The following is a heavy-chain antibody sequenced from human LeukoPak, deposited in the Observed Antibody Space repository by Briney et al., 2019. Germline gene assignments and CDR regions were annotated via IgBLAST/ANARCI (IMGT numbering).Heavy chain of an antibody. V-gene: IGHV4-4*07. CDR1: GGSISGYY. Sequence: SETLSLTCSVSGGSISGYYWTWIRQPARKGLEWIGRVYTSGTTHYNPALKTRLTMSVDTSKNQFSLKLSSVTAADTAVYYCARLITVTTTAFDIWGQGTMVTVSS. CDR3: ARLITVTTTAFDI. D-gene: IGHD1-7*01. J-gene: IGHJ3*02. CDR2: VYTSGTT.